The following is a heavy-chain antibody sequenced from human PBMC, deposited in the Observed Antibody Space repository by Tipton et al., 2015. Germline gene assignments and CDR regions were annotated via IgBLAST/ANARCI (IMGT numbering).Heavy chain of an antibody. CDR3: ARSGGYGWDY. J-gene: IGHJ4*02. CDR1: GFIFSHYW. Sequence: GSLRLSCAASGFIFSHYWMTWIRQAPGKGLEWVANIKPDGSESYYLDSVKGRFTFSRDNAKNSLFLQMNSLRVEDTAVYYCARSGGYGWDYWGQGALVTVSS. V-gene: IGHV3-7*01. CDR2: IKPDGSES. D-gene: IGHD5-12*01.